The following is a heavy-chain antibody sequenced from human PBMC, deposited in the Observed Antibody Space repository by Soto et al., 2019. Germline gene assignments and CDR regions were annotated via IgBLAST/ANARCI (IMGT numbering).Heavy chain of an antibody. CDR1: GYTFTSYG. Sequence: QVQLVQSGAEVKKPGALVKVSCKASGYTFTSYGISWVRQAPGQGLEWMGWISAYNGNTNYAQKLQGRVTMTTDTSTSTAYMELRSLRSDDTAVYYCARESYDYVWGSYPYGMDVWGQGTTVTVSS. J-gene: IGHJ6*02. V-gene: IGHV1-18*01. CDR2: ISAYNGNT. D-gene: IGHD3-16*02. CDR3: ARESYDYVWGSYPYGMDV.